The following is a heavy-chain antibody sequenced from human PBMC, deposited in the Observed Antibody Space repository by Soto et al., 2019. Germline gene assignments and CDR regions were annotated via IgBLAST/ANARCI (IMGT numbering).Heavy chain of an antibody. CDR3: ATRLSMATGEYFQH. D-gene: IGHD5-12*01. Sequence: SVKVSCKASGGTFSSYAISWVRQAPGQGLEWMGGIIPIFGTANYAQKFQGRVTITADESTSTAYMELSSLRSEDTAVYYCATRLSMATGEYFQHWGQGTLVTVSS. V-gene: IGHV1-69*13. CDR2: IIPIFGTA. J-gene: IGHJ1*01. CDR1: GGTFSSYA.